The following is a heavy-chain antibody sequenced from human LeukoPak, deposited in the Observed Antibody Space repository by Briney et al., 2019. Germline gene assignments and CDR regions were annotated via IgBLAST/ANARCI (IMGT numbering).Heavy chain of an antibody. D-gene: IGHD3-16*01. CDR3: ARTLPWDYYYMDV. Sequence: GASVKVSCKASGYTFTSYGISWVRQAPGQGLEWMGWISAYNGNTNYAQKFQGRVTITADKSTSTAYMELSSLRSEDTAVYYCARTLPWDYYYMDVWGKGTTVTVSS. V-gene: IGHV1-18*01. J-gene: IGHJ6*03. CDR1: GYTFTSYG. CDR2: ISAYNGNT.